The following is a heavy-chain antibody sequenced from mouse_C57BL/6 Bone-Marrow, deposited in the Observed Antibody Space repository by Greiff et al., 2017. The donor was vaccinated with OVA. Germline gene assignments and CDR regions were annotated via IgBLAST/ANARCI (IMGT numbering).Heavy chain of an antibody. V-gene: IGHV7-3*01. CDR3: ARYEKYPYWYFDV. D-gene: IGHD5-1*01. CDR2: IRNKANGYTT. J-gene: IGHJ1*03. CDR1: GFTFTDYY. Sequence: EVHLVESGGGLVQPGGSLSLSCAASGFTFTDYYMSWVRQPPGKALEWLGFIRNKANGYTTEYSASVKGRFTISRDNSQSILYLQMNALRAEDSATYYCARYEKYPYWYFDVWGTGTTVTVSS.